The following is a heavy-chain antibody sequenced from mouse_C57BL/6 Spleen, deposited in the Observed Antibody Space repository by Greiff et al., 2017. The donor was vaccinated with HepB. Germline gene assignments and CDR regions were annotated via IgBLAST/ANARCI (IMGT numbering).Heavy chain of an antibody. J-gene: IGHJ2*01. CDR2: ISSGSSTI. D-gene: IGHD2-3*01. CDR1: GFTFSDYG. V-gene: IGHV5-17*01. Sequence: EVKLVESGGGLVKPGGSLKLSCAASGFTFSDYGMHWVRQAPEKGLEWVAYISSGSSTIYYADTVKGRFTISRDNAKNTLFLQMTSLRSEDTAMYYCARGLLLLSYFDYWGQGTTLTVSS. CDR3: ARGLLLLSYFDY.